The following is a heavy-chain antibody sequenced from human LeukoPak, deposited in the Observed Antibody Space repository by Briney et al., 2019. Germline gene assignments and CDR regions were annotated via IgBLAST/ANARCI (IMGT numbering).Heavy chain of an antibody. D-gene: IGHD3-16*01. CDR3: ARSLYTGPRGSGPKDFDY. CDR1: GDSVSGNDAV. Sequence: SQTLSLTCAISGDSVSGNDAVWNWIRQSPSRGLEWLGRTYYRSTWVYDYAASVQSRIIINPDTSKNQFSLQLNSVTAADTAVYYCARSLYTGPRGSGPKDFDYWGQGTLVTVSS. V-gene: IGHV6-1*01. CDR2: TYYRSTWVY. J-gene: IGHJ4*02.